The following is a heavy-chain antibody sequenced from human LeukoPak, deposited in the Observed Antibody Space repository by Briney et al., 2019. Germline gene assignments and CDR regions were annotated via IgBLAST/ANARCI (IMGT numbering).Heavy chain of an antibody. CDR1: GYTFTSYG. J-gene: IGHJ6*02. D-gene: IGHD4-17*01. Sequence: ASVKVSCKASGYTFTSYGISWVRQAPGQGLEWMGWISAYNGNTNYAQKLQGRVTMTTDTSTSTAYMELRSLRSDDTAVYYCAREVDYGDPPSYYYYYYGMDVWGQGTTVTVSS. V-gene: IGHV1-18*01. CDR3: AREVDYGDPPSYYYYYYGMDV. CDR2: ISAYNGNT.